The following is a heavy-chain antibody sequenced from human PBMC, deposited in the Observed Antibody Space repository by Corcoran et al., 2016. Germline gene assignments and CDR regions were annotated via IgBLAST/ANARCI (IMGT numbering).Heavy chain of an antibody. J-gene: IGHJ4*02. CDR2: ISYDGSKK. V-gene: IGHV3-30*18. CDR1: GFTFSSYG. Sequence: HVQLVESGGGGVQPGKSLRVSCAASGFTFSSYGMHWVGQAPGKGLEWVAVISYDGSKKYYADSVKGRFTISRDNSKNTLYLQMNSLRAEDTTVYYCAKDTKTYYSDSCVYYYPDDWGQGTLVTGSS. CDR3: AKDTKTYYSDSCVYYYPDD. D-gene: IGHD3-22*01.